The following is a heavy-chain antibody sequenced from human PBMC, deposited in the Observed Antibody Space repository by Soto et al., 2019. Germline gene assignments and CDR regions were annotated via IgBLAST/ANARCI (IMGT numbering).Heavy chain of an antibody. J-gene: IGHJ6*02. CDR1: GFTFSSYA. D-gene: IGHD6-19*01. Sequence: GGSLRLSCAASGFTFSSYAMSWVRQAPGKGLEWVSAISGSGGSTYYADSVKGRFTISRDNSKNTLYLQMNSLRAEDTAVYYCAKDLDDSGWSRLYYYYGMDVWGQWTTVTV. V-gene: IGHV3-23*01. CDR3: AKDLDDSGWSRLYYYYGMDV. CDR2: ISGSGGST.